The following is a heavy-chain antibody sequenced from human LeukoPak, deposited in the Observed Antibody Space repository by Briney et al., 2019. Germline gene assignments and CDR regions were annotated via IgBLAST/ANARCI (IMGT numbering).Heavy chain of an antibody. V-gene: IGHV4-61*02. CDR3: AREGLAALHYYYYYMDV. D-gene: IGHD6-6*01. Sequence: SQTLSLTCTVSGGSVRRGNYYWTWIRQPAGSGLEWIGRIYTSGTTDYNPSLKSRVTISVDTSKNQFSLKLSSVIAADTAVYYCAREGLAALHYYYYYMDVWGKGTTVTVSS. J-gene: IGHJ6*03. CDR1: GGSVRRGNYY. CDR2: IYTSGTT.